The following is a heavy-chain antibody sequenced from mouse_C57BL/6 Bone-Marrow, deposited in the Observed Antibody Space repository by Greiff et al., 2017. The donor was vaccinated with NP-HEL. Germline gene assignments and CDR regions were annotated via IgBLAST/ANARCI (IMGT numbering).Heavy chain of an antibody. D-gene: IGHD1-1*01. V-gene: IGHV3-5*01. CDR1: GLSITTGHYR. J-gene: IGHJ1*03. CDR3: ARESSPGYFDV. CDR2: IYYSGNI. Sequence: EVPLVASGPGLVKPSQTVFLTCTVTGLSITTGHYRWRWIRQFPGNKLTWIGYIYYSGNITYNPSLPSRPTITRAPPKNQCFLEMNSLTAEDTATYYCARESSPGYFDVWGTGTTVTVSS.